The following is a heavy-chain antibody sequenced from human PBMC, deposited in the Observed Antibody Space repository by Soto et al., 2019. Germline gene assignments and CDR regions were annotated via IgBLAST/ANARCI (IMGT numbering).Heavy chain of an antibody. J-gene: IGHJ6*02. CDR3: ARPRRVLSGYYYYGMDV. CDR1: GYSFTSYW. D-gene: IGHD6-13*01. CDR2: IDPSDSYT. V-gene: IGHV5-10-1*01. Sequence: PGESLKISCKGSGYSFTSYWISWVRQMPGKGLEWMGRIDPSDSYTNYSPSFQGHVTISADKSINTAYLQWSSLKASDTAMYYCARPRRVLSGYYYYGMDVWGQGTTVTVSS.